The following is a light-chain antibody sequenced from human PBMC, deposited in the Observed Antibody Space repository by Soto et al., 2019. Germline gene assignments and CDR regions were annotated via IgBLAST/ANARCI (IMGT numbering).Light chain of an antibody. V-gene: IGLV2-18*01. Sequence: QSVLAQPPSVSGSPGQSVTISCTGTSTDFVSYNRVSWYQQPPGTAPKLMIYEVSKRPSGVPDRFSGSKSGNTASLTISGLQAEDEADYYCCLYAVTFYVFGTGTKVTVL. CDR3: CLYAVTFYV. CDR1: STDFVSYNR. J-gene: IGLJ1*01. CDR2: EVS.